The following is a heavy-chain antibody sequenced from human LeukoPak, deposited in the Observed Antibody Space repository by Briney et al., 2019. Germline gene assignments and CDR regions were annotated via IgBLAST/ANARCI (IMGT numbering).Heavy chain of an antibody. CDR2: ISGSGDAT. V-gene: IGHV3-23*01. Sequence: GGSLRLSCAASGFTFTSYAMNWVRQAPGKGLEWVSAISGSGDATYYADSVKGRFTISRDYSKKTLYLQMNSLRAEDTAIYYCAKEWVGYLDYWGQGTLVTVSS. J-gene: IGHJ4*02. CDR1: GFTFTSYA. CDR3: AKEWVGYLDY. D-gene: IGHD1-26*01.